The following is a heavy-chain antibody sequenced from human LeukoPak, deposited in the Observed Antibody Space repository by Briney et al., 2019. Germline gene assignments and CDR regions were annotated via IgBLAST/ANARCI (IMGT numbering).Heavy chain of an antibody. CDR1: GFTFSGSA. CDR3: TRQATFTIFGVVSDAFDI. V-gene: IGHV3-73*01. CDR2: IRSKANSYAT. D-gene: IGHD3-3*01. J-gene: IGHJ3*02. Sequence: PGGPLRLSCAASGFTFSGSAMHWVRQASGKGLEWVGRIRSKANSYATAYAASVKGRFTISRDDSKNTAYLQMNSLKTEDTAVYYCTRQATFTIFGVVSDAFDIWGQGTMVTVSS.